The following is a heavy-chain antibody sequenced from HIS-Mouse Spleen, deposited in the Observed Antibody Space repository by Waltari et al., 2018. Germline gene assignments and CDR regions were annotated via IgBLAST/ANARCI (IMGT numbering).Heavy chain of an antibody. CDR1: GFTFSSYA. CDR2: ISYDGSNK. V-gene: IGHV3-30-3*01. CDR3: ARAGDKTMVRGVKGVYYYYGMDV. J-gene: IGHJ6*02. Sequence: QVQLVESGGGVVQPGRSLRLSCAASGFTFSSYAMHWVRQAPGKGLELVAVISYDGSNKYYADSVKGRFTISRDNSKNTLYLQMNSLRAEDTAVYYCARAGDKTMVRGVKGVYYYYGMDVWGQGTTVTVSS. D-gene: IGHD3-10*01.